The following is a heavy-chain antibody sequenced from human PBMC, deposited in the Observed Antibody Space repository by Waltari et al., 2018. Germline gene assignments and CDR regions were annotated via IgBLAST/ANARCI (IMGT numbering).Heavy chain of an antibody. V-gene: IGHV4-59*01. CDR3: ARESYSSGWYGDYYYYYMDV. D-gene: IGHD6-19*01. CDR1: GGSISSYY. CDR2: IYYSGST. J-gene: IGHJ6*03. Sequence: QVQLQESGPGLVKPSETLSLTCTVSGGSISSYYWSWIRQPPGKGLEWIGYIYYSGSTHYNPPLKSRVPISVDTSKNQFSLKLSSVTAADTAVYYCARESYSSGWYGDYYYYYMDVWGKGTTVTVSS.